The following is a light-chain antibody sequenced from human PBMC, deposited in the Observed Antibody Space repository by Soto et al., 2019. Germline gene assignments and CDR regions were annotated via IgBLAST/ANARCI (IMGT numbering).Light chain of an antibody. CDR3: QQVNTYPFT. CDR2: AAS. V-gene: IGKV1-9*01. CDR1: QGIRSY. J-gene: IGKJ3*01. Sequence: DIHLTQSPSFLSASAGDRVSITCRASQGIRSYLAWYQQKPGKPPNLLIYAASSLQSGVTSRFSVSGCWTEFTLTISSLQAEDVATYYCQQVNTYPFTFGPGTKVDIK.